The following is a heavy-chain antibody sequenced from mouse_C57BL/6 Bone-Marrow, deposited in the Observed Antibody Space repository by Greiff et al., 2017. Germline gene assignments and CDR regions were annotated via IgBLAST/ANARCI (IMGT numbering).Heavy chain of an antibody. V-gene: IGHV1-64*01. Sequence: QVQLQQPGAELVKPGASVKLSCKASGYTFTSYWMHWVKQRPGQGLEWIGMIHPTSGSTNYNEKFKRKATLTVDKSSSTAYMQLSILSSEDSAVYYCRHAYFDYWGQGTTLTVSS. CDR3: RHAYFDY. CDR2: IHPTSGST. CDR1: GYTFTSYW. J-gene: IGHJ2*01.